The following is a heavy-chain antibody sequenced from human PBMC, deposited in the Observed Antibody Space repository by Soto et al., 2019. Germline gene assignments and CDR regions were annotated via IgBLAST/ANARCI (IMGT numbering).Heavy chain of an antibody. CDR2: ISGSGGSA. J-gene: IGHJ3*02. D-gene: IGHD2-2*01. CDR1: GFTFSSYA. CDR3: AKPPGYCSTTSCYQDAFDS. Sequence: PGGSLRLSCAASGFTFSSYAMTWVRQAPGKGLEWVSAISGSGGSAYYADSVKGRFTISRDNSENTLYLQMNTLRAEDTAVYYCAKPPGYCSTTSCYQDAFDSWGQGTMVTVSS. V-gene: IGHV3-23*01.